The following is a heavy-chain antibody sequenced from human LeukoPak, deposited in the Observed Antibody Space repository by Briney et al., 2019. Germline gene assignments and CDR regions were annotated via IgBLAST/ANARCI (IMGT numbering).Heavy chain of an antibody. J-gene: IGHJ2*01. V-gene: IGHV1-69*04. CDR3: ASDSSGYQDWYFDL. D-gene: IGHD3-22*01. CDR1: GGTFSSYA. CDR2: IIPILGIA. Sequence: SVKVSCTASGGTFSSYAIRWVRQAPGQGLEWMGRIIPILGIANYAQKFQGRVTITADKSTSTAYMELSSLRSEDTAVYYCASDSSGYQDWYFDLWGRGTLVTVSS.